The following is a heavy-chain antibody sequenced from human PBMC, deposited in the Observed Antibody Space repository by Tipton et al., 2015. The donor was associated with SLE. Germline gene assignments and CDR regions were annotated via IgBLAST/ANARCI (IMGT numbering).Heavy chain of an antibody. D-gene: IGHD5-18*01. V-gene: IGHV3-33*03. J-gene: IGHJ4*02. CDR3: ARRGETQVWVPDN. CDR2: IWFDGSDT. CDR1: GFTFSDYV. Sequence: SLRLSCAASGFTFSDYVMHWVRQAPGKGLEWVGLIWFDGSDTFYGDSVKGRFTISRDNSKNTLYLQMNSLRAGDTAIYYCARRGETQVWVPDNWGQGTLVTVSS.